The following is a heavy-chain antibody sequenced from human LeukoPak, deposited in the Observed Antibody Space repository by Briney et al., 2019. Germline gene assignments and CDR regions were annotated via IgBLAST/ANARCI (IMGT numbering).Heavy chain of an antibody. CDR3: ARGPQGGYSGSLGYFAY. J-gene: IGHJ4*02. D-gene: IGHD1-26*01. Sequence: PSETLSLTCTVSGGSISFYYWSWIRQPAGKGLXXXXXXYTSGSTNYNPSLQSRVTMSVDTSKNQFSLKLSSVTAADTAVYYCARGPQGGYSGSLGYFAYWGQGTLVTVSS. CDR2: XYTSGST. V-gene: IGHV4-4*07. CDR1: GGSISFYY.